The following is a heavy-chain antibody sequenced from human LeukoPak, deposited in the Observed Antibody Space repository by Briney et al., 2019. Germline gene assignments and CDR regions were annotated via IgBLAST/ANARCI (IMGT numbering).Heavy chain of an antibody. CDR3: ARANWADALYFDY. Sequence: GGSLRLSCAASGFTFSDYYMSWIRQAQGKGLEWVSYISSSGSTIYYADSVKGRFTISRDNAKNSLYLQMNSLRAEDTAVYYCARANWADALYFDYWGQGTLVTVSS. D-gene: IGHD7-27*01. V-gene: IGHV3-11*01. CDR2: ISSSGSTI. J-gene: IGHJ4*02. CDR1: GFTFSDYY.